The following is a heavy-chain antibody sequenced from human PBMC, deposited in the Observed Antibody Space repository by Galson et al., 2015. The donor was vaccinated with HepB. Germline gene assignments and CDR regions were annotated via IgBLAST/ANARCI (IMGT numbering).Heavy chain of an antibody. D-gene: IGHD1-26*01. CDR2: ISYDGSNK. Sequence: SLRLSCAASGFTFSSYGMHWVRQAPGKGLEWVAVISYDGSNKYYADSMKGRFTISRDNSKNTLYLQMNSLRAEDTAVYYCAKDRGSYHPDAFDIWGQGTMVTVSS. J-gene: IGHJ3*02. CDR3: AKDRGSYHPDAFDI. CDR1: GFTFSSYG. V-gene: IGHV3-30*18.